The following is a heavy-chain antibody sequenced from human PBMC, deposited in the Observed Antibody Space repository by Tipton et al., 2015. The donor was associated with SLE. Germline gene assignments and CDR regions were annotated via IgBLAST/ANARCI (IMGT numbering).Heavy chain of an antibody. Sequence: QLVQSGAEVKKPGASVKVSCKASGYTFNNYDFSWVRQAPGQGLEWMGWISTYNDNTKYAQKFQGRVTMTTDTSTSTVYMELRSLRSDDTAVYYCTRYWGNGNDAFYLWGQGTMVTVSS. V-gene: IGHV1-18*01. CDR2: ISTYNDNT. CDR1: GYTFNNYD. CDR3: TRYWGNGNDAFYL. J-gene: IGHJ3*01. D-gene: IGHD2-21*01.